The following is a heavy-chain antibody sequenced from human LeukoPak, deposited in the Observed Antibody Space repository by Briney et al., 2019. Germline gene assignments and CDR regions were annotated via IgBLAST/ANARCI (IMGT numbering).Heavy chain of an antibody. CDR1: GGSISSSSYY. Sequence: PSETLSLTCTVSGGSISSSSYYWGWIRQPPGKGLEWIGSIYYSGSTYYNPSLKSRVTISVDTSKNHFSLKLSSVTAADTAVYYCARALTAAGTEAFDIWGQGTMVTVSA. J-gene: IGHJ3*02. V-gene: IGHV4-39*07. CDR3: ARALTAAGTEAFDI. D-gene: IGHD6-13*01. CDR2: IYYSGST.